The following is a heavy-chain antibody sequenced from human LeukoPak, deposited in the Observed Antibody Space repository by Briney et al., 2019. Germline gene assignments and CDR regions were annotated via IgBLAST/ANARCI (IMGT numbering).Heavy chain of an antibody. V-gene: IGHV3-23*01. D-gene: IGHD4-23*01. J-gene: IGHJ6*02. CDR3: ARVFGGHYYYYGMDV. CDR1: GFTFSSYA. Sequence: GGSLRLPCAASGFTFSSYAMSWVRQAPGKGLEWVSAISGSGGSTYYADSVKGRFTISRDNSKNTLYLQMNSLRAEDTAVYYCARVFGGHYYYYGMDVWGQGTTVTVSS. CDR2: ISGSGGST.